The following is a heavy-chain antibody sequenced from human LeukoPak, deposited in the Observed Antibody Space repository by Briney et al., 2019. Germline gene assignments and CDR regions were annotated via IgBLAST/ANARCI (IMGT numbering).Heavy chain of an antibody. CDR3: WRLYSPRGYSMA. CDR2: IYSSDSGT. CDR1: GYSFISYW. D-gene: IGHD5-12*01. Sequence: GESLKISCRGSGYSFISYWIGCVGRMPGTGLEWIGMIYSSDSGTRYNPAFPGQGTISADMTTSNTYLPLISLTAADTAVSYCWRLYSPRGYSMAWGQGTLVTVSS. J-gene: IGHJ4*02. V-gene: IGHV5-51*01.